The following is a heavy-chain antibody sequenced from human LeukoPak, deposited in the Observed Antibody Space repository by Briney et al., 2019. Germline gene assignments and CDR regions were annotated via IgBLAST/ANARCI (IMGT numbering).Heavy chain of an antibody. D-gene: IGHD3-10*01. CDR3: ARDMYYGSGRHSPWFDP. Sequence: GGSLRLSCAASGFTFSNYAMHWGRQAPGKGLEYVSGINSNGGSTYYANSVKGRFTISRDNSKNTVYLQIGSLRAEDMAVYYCARDMYYGSGRHSPWFDPWGQGTLVTVSS. CDR1: GFTFSNYA. J-gene: IGHJ5*02. V-gene: IGHV3-64*01. CDR2: INSNGGST.